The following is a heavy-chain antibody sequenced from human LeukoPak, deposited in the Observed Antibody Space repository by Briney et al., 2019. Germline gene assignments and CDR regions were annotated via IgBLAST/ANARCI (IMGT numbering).Heavy chain of an antibody. CDR2: INSDGNST. J-gene: IGHJ1*01. D-gene: IGHD2-21*02. Sequence: GGSLRLSRTASGFIFSTYWMHWVRQAPGKGLVWVSRINSDGNSTTYEDSVKGRFTISRDNAKNTLYLQMNSLRAEDTAVYYCARAASCGGDCSSSYLHHWGQGTLVTASS. V-gene: IGHV3-74*01. CDR3: ARAASCGGDCSSSYLHH. CDR1: GFIFSTYW.